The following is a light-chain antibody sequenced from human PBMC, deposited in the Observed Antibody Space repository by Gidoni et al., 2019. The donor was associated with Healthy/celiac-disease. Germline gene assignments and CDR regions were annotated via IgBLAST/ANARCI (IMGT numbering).Light chain of an antibody. CDR3: QQYYSYPPTFT. CDR1: QGISSY. Sequence: RLTQSPSSLSASTGDRVTITCRASQGISSYLAWYQQKPGKAPKLLIYAASTLQSGVPSRFSGSGSGTEFTLTISCLQSEDFATYYCQQYYSYPPTFTFGPGTKVDIK. V-gene: IGKV1-8*01. CDR2: AAS. J-gene: IGKJ3*01.